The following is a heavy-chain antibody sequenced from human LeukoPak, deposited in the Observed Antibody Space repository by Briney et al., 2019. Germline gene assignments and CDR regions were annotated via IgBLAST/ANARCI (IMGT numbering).Heavy chain of an antibody. CDR1: GGSISSSSYY. Sequence: SETLSLTCTVSGGSISSSSYYWGRIRQPPGKGLEWIGSIYYSGSTYYNPSLKSRVTISVDTSKNQFSLKLSSVTAADTAVYFCARGPYSYDSSGAFDIWGQGTMVTVSS. D-gene: IGHD3-22*01. CDR3: ARGPYSYDSSGAFDI. CDR2: IYYSGST. J-gene: IGHJ3*02. V-gene: IGHV4-39*07.